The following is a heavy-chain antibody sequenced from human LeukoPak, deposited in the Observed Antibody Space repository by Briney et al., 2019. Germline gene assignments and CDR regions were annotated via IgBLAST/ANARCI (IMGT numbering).Heavy chain of an antibody. CDR3: ARYNTLNRGFSAVDY. J-gene: IGHJ4*02. V-gene: IGHV4-59*02. CDR2: LANSGSN. D-gene: IGHD3-10*01. CDR1: GGSVDNYH. Sequence: SEALSLTCSVAGGSVDNYHWSWILQSPGKGRGWIGFLANSGSNYYSAYIRRRVTISVDKSKNNLSLKLSYVTAADTALYYCARYNTLNRGFSAVDYWGQGSLVTVSS.